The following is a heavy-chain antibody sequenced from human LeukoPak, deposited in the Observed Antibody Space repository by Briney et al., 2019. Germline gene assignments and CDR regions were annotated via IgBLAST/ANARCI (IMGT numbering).Heavy chain of an antibody. CDR1: GGSISSSSYY. V-gene: IGHV4-39*01. Sequence: SETLSLTCTVSGGSISSSSYYWGWIRQPPRKGLEWIGSIYYSGTTHYNPSLESRVTISVDTSKNQFSLKLSSVTAADTAVYYCARHRTYYYGSGSYRALYYFDYWGQGTLVTVSS. D-gene: IGHD3-10*01. CDR3: ARHRTYYYGSGSYRALYYFDY. J-gene: IGHJ4*02. CDR2: IYYSGTT.